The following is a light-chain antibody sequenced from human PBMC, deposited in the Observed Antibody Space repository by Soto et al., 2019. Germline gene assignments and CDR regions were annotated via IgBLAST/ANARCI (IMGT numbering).Light chain of an antibody. Sequence: NFMLTQPHSVSESPGKTVTISCTRSSGNIASNYVQWYQQRPGSSPTIVIFGDNQRPSGVPDRFSGSIDSSSNSTSLTSSGLKTEDEADFYCQSYDNSNVIFGGGTKLTVL. CDR2: GDN. CDR1: SGNIASNY. V-gene: IGLV6-57*01. CDR3: QSYDNSNVI. J-gene: IGLJ2*01.